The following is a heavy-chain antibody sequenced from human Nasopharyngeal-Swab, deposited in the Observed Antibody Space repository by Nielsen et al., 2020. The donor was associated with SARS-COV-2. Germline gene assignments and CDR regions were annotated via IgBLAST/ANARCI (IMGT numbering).Heavy chain of an antibody. CDR1: GGSFSGYY. CDR3: ARGSYYDFWSGYYTVDYFDY. J-gene: IGHJ4*02. V-gene: IGHV4-34*01. Sequence: SETLSLTCAVYGGSFSGYYWSWIRQPPGKGLEWIGEINHSGSTNYNPSLKSRVTISVDTSKNQFSLILSSVTAADTAVYYCARGSYYDFWSGYYTVDYFDYWGQGTLVTVSS. D-gene: IGHD3-3*01. CDR2: INHSGST.